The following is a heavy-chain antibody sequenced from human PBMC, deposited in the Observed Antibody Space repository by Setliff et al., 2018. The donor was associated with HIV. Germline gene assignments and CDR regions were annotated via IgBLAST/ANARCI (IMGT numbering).Heavy chain of an antibody. Sequence: SCKASGYTFSSYDINWVRQATGQGLEWMGWMNPNSGNTGYAQKFQGRVTMTRDTSISTAYMELNNLKFEDTAVYYCARGAWYTSGWYSSRYMDVWGKGTTVTVSS. J-gene: IGHJ6*03. CDR1: GYTFSSYD. CDR2: MNPNSGNT. CDR3: ARGAWYTSGWYSSRYMDV. D-gene: IGHD6-19*01. V-gene: IGHV1-8*02.